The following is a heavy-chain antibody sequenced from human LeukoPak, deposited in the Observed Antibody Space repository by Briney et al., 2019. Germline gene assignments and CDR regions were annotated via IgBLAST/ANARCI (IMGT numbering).Heavy chain of an antibody. J-gene: IGHJ6*03. V-gene: IGHV1-8*01. CDR2: MNPNSGDT. CDR1: GYTFTSYD. CDR3: ALSSSPHSHYYYYMDV. Sequence: ASVKVSCKASGYTFTSYDINWVRQATGQGLEWMGWMNPNSGDTGNAQKFQGRVTMTRNTSISTAYMELSSLRSEDTAVYYCALSSSPHSHYYYYMDVWGKGTTVTVSS. D-gene: IGHD6-13*01.